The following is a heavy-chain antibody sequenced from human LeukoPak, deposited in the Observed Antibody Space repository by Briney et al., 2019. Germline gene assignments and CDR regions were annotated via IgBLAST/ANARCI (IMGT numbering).Heavy chain of an antibody. CDR2: IYHTGGT. Sequence: PSETLSLTCSVSGGSITSSSYYWAWIRQSPEKGLEWIGSIYHTGGTYYSPSLKSRVTISVDTSRNQFSLKLNSVTAADTAVYYCARLPNTMVRVDYWGQGTLVTVSS. V-gene: IGHV4-39*01. D-gene: IGHD3-10*01. CDR3: ARLPNTMVRVDY. J-gene: IGHJ4*02. CDR1: GGSITSSSYY.